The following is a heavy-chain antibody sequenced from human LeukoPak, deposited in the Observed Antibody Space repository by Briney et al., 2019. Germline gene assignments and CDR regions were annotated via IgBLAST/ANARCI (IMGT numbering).Heavy chain of an antibody. D-gene: IGHD2-2*01. CDR2: INPNSGGT. CDR3: ARDGDIVVEPAAFYWFDP. J-gene: IGHJ5*02. CDR1: GYTFTGYY. Sequence: ASVKVSCKASGYTFTGYYMHWVRQAPGQGLEWMGWINPNSGGTNYAQKFQGRVTMTRDTSIGTAYMELSRLRSDDTAVYYCARDGDIVVEPAAFYWFDPWGQGTLVTVSS. V-gene: IGHV1-2*02.